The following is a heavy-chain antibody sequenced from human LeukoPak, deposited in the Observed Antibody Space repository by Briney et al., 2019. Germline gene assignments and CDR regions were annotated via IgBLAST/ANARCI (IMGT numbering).Heavy chain of an antibody. CDR1: GFTFSSYS. CDR2: ISSSSSYI. J-gene: IGHJ4*02. V-gene: IGHV3-21*01. D-gene: IGHD2-2*01. Sequence: GGSLRLSCAASGFTFSSYSMNWVRQAPGKGLEWVSSISSSSSYIYYADSVKGRFTISRDNAKNSLYLQMNSLRAEGTAVYYCARGGYCSSTSCRALYGDFQYYFDYWGQGTLVTVSS. CDR3: ARGGYCSSTSCRALYGDFQYYFDY.